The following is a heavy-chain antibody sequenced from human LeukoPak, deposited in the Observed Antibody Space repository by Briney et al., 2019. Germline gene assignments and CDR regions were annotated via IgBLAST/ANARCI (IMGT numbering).Heavy chain of an antibody. J-gene: IGHJ5*02. CDR2: IKQDGSEK. V-gene: IGHV3-7*01. D-gene: IGHD3-22*01. Sequence: PGGSLRLSCAASGFTFSSYWMSWVRQTPGKGLEWVANIKQDGSEKYYVDSVKGRFTISRDNAKNSLYLQMNSLRAEDTAVYYCARDQDYYDSSGLGGFDPWGQGTLVTVSS. CDR3: ARDQDYYDSSGLGGFDP. CDR1: GFTFSSYW.